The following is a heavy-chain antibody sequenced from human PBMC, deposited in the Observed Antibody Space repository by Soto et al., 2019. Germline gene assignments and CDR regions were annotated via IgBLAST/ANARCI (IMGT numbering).Heavy chain of an antibody. CDR1: GYTLSSFG. J-gene: IGHJ4*02. D-gene: IGHD6-19*01. Sequence: QAQLVQSGAEVKKHGASVKVSCKASGYTLSSFGIHWVRQAPGQRLEWMGWINAGNGNTKYSQKLQGRVTFSRDTSANTAYMELTSLTSEDTAVYYCVRTRQQWLVGDSWGQGSLVTVSS. V-gene: IGHV1-3*01. CDR2: INAGNGNT. CDR3: VRTRQQWLVGDS.